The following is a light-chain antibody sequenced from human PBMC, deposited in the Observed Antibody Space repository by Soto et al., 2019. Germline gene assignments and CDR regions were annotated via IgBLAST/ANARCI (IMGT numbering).Light chain of an antibody. V-gene: IGLV1-40*01. CDR1: SSNIGAHYD. CDR3: QSYDNSLSGYG. Sequence: QSVLTQPPSVSGAPGQRVTISCTGSSSNIGAHYDVHWYQQLPGTAPKLLIYGNSNRPSGVPDRFSGSKSGTSASLAITGLQAEHEADYYCQSYDNSLSGYGFGTGTK. CDR2: GNS. J-gene: IGLJ1*01.